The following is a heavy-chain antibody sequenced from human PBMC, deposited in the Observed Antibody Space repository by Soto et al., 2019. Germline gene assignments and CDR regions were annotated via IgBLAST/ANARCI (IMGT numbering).Heavy chain of an antibody. J-gene: IGHJ4*02. V-gene: IGHV4-4*02. CDR2: IYHSGST. CDR3: AKTASVLVAAGFDS. Sequence: QVQLQESGPRLAKPSETLALVCSVSGVSIKSDNWWSWVRQSPGGGLEWIGEIYHSGSTTYHPSLISPVTMSVDKSQNLFSLRLPSVTAADTAIYYCAKTASVLVAAGFDSWGQGILVTVSS. CDR1: GVSIKSDNW. D-gene: IGHD2-15*01.